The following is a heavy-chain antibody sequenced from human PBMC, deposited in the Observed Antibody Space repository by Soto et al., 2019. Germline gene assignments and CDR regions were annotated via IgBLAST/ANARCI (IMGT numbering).Heavy chain of an antibody. CDR1: GFTFSNYG. V-gene: IGHV3-33*01. D-gene: IGHD1-1*01. CDR2: IWYDGGSK. CDR3: ASDEMQLERRPSYGEAV. Sequence: QMHLVESGGGVVQPGTSLTRSCIAYGFTFSNYGMHWVRQSPSKGLEWVAVIWYDGGSKSSADSVKGRFTISRDNSKDTLYLQMTSLRADDTAVYSWASDEMQLERRPSYGEAVRGQGTAVIVSS. J-gene: IGHJ6*02.